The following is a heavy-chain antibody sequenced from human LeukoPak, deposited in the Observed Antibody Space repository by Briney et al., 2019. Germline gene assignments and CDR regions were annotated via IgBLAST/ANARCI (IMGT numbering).Heavy chain of an antibody. Sequence: ASVKVSCKASGYTFTNNYMHWVRQAPGQGLEWMGIINPSGGNTWYARKFQGRVTMTRDMATSTDYMEVSSLKSEDTAVYYCARDPYNGGYGDSYYYYMDVWGKGTTVTISS. CDR1: GYTFTNNY. CDR2: INPSGGNT. V-gene: IGHV1-46*01. D-gene: IGHD1-26*01. CDR3: ARDPYNGGYGDSYYYYMDV. J-gene: IGHJ6*03.